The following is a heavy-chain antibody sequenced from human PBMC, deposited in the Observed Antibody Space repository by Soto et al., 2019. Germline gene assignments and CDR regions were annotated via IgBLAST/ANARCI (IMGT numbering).Heavy chain of an antibody. D-gene: IGHD3-10*01. V-gene: IGHV4-34*01. CDR2: INHSGST. CDR3: ARGRYYGSGGRTRTFDY. CDR1: GGSFSGYY. Sequence: PSETLSLTCAVYGGSFSGYYWSWIRQPPGKGLEWIGEINHSGSTNYNPSLKSRVTISVDTSKNQFSLKLSSVTAADTAVYYCARGRYYGSGGRTRTFDYWGQGTLVTVSS. J-gene: IGHJ4*02.